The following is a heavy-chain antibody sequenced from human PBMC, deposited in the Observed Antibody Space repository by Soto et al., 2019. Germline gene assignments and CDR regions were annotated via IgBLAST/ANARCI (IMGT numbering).Heavy chain of an antibody. V-gene: IGHV3-7*01. D-gene: IGHD6-19*01. CDR3: ARVCSSGWIYFYCYYMDV. J-gene: IGHJ6*03. CDR2: IKQDGSEK. Sequence: GVSLRLSFAASGFTFSSYWLSWFRQAPGKGLEWVANIKQDGSEKYYVDSVKGRFTISRDNAKNSLYLQMNSLRAEDTAVYYCARVCSSGWIYFYCYYMDVWGKGTTFTVSS. CDR1: GFTFSSYW.